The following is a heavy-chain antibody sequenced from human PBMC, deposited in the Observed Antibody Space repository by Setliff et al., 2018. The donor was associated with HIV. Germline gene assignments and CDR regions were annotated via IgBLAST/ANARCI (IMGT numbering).Heavy chain of an antibody. CDR1: GVSMDGGDYS. CDR3: ARGPELRYYYYGMDV. J-gene: IGHJ6*02. CDR2: IYYSGST. Sequence: PSETLSLTCTVSGVSMDGGDYSWGWIRQPPGKGLEWIGSIYYSGSTYYNPSLKSRVTISVDTSKNQFSLKLSSVTAADTAVYYCARGPELRYYYYGMDVWGQGTTVTVSS. D-gene: IGHD1-26*01. V-gene: IGHV4-39*01.